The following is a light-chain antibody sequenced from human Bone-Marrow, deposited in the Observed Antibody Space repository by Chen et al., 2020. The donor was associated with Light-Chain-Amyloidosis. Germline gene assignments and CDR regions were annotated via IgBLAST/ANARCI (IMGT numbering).Light chain of an antibody. CDR2: FNN. Sequence: QSVLTQPPSASGTPGQTVTISCSGSTSNIGSKVVNWYQQLPGTAPQLLIYFNNQRPSGVPDRVSGSKSGTSASLAISGLQSEDEADYYCTAWDDSLDGPVFGGGTKLTVL. CDR1: TSNIGSKV. CDR3: TAWDDSLDGPV. J-gene: IGLJ3*02. V-gene: IGLV1-44*01.